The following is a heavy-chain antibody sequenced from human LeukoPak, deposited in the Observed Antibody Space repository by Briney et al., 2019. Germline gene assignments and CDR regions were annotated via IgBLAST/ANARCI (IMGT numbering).Heavy chain of an antibody. J-gene: IGHJ3*02. Sequence: ASVKVSCKVSGYTLTELSMHWVRQAPGKGLEWMGGFDPEDGETIYAQKFQGRVTITADKSTSTAYMELSSLRSEDTAVYYCASLFSGGYDSSGYHDAFDIWGQGTMVTVSS. CDR3: ASLFSGGYDSSGYHDAFDI. CDR2: FDPEDGET. CDR1: GYTLTELS. V-gene: IGHV1-24*01. D-gene: IGHD3-22*01.